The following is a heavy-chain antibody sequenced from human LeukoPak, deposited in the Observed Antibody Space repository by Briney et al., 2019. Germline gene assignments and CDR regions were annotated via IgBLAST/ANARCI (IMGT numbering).Heavy chain of an antibody. D-gene: IGHD4-17*01. CDR3: AKDMSWETTVTTFDY. CDR1: GFTFDDYA. V-gene: IGHV3-9*01. J-gene: IGHJ4*02. Sequence: PGGSLRLSCAASGFTFDDYAMHWVRQAPGKGLEWVSGISWNSGSIGYADSVKGRFTISRDNAKNSLYLQMNSLRAEDAALYYCAKDMSWETTVTTFDYWGQGTLVTVSS. CDR2: ISWNSGSI.